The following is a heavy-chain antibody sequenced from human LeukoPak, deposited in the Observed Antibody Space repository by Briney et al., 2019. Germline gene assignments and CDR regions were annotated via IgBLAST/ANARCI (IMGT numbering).Heavy chain of an antibody. V-gene: IGHV1-69*04. J-gene: IGHJ6*02. CDR3: ASGGRSYYYYGMDV. D-gene: IGHD1-26*01. Sequence: SVKVSCEASGGTFSSYAISWVRQAPGQGLEWMGRIIPILGIANYAQKFQGRVTITADKSTSTAYMELSSLRSEDTAVYYCASGGRSYYYYGMDVWGQGTTVTVSS. CDR2: IIPILGIA. CDR1: GGTFSSYA.